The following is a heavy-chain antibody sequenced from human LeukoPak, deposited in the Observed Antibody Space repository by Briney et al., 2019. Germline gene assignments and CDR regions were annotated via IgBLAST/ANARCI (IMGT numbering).Heavy chain of an antibody. V-gene: IGHV3-49*04. Sequence: GGSLRLSCTASGFTFGDYAMSWVRQAPGKGLEWVGFIRSKAYGGTTEYAASVKGRFTISRDGSKSIAYLQMNSLKTEDTAVYYCTRDRGVTMVRGVDYWYFDLWGRGTLVTVSS. CDR2: IRSKAYGGTT. J-gene: IGHJ2*01. D-gene: IGHD3-10*01. CDR3: TRDRGVTMVRGVDYWYFDL. CDR1: GFTFGDYA.